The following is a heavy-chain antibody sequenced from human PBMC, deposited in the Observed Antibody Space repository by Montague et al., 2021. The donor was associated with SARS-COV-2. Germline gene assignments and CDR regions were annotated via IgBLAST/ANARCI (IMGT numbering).Heavy chain of an antibody. V-gene: IGHV2-70*11. J-gene: IGHJ6*02. CDR3: ARRTYDILTGYGYGMDV. D-gene: IGHD3-9*01. Sequence: PALVKPTQTLTLTCTSSGFSLSTSGMCVSWIRQPPGKALEWLARIDWDDDKYYSTSLKTRLTISKDTSKNQVVLTMTNMDLVDTATYYCARRTYDILTGYGYGMDVWGQGTTVTVSS. CDR2: IDWDDDK. CDR1: GFSLSTSGMC.